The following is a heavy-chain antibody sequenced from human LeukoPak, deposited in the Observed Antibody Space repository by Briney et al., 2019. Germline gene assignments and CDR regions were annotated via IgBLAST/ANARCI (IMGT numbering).Heavy chain of an antibody. D-gene: IGHD6-19*01. CDR3: AKDVGYSSTFTFEY. V-gene: IGHV3-9*01. CDR2: IVWNSGSI. J-gene: IGHJ4*02. CDR1: GFTFDDYA. Sequence: PGRSLRLSCTASGFTFDDYAMHWVRQAPGKGLEWVSGIVWNSGSIDYADSVKGRFTISRDSAKNSLYLQMNSLRTEDTALYYCAKDVGYSSTFTFEYWGQGTLVTVSS.